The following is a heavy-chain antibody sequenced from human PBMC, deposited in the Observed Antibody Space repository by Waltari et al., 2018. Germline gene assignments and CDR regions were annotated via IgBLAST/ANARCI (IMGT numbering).Heavy chain of an antibody. V-gene: IGHV4-34*01. CDR3: ARTTTDIVVVVAASDAFDI. D-gene: IGHD2-15*01. J-gene: IGHJ3*02. Sequence: QVQLQQWGAGLLKPSETLSLTCAVYGGSFSGYYCSWIRQPPGKGLEWIGEINHSGSTNYNPSLKSRVTISVDTSKNQFSLKLSSVTAADTAVYYCARTTTDIVVVVAASDAFDIWGQGTMVTVSS. CDR1: GGSFSGYY. CDR2: INHSGST.